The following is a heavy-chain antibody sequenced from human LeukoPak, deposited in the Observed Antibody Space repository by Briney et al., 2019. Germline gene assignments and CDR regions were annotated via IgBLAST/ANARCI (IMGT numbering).Heavy chain of an antibody. V-gene: IGHV3-74*01. CDR2: INSDGSST. CDR1: GFTFSSYW. J-gene: IGHJ6*02. D-gene: IGHD3-9*01. CDR3: ARFTPYYDILTGSGMDV. Sequence: GGSLRLSCAASGFTFSSYWMHWVRQAPGKGLVWVSRINSDGSSTSYADSVKGRFTISRDNSKNTLYLQMNSLRAEDTAVYYCARFTPYYDILTGSGMDVWGQGTTVTVSS.